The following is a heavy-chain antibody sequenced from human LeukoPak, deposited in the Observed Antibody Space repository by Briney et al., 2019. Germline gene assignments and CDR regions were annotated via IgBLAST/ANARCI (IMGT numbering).Heavy chain of an antibody. CDR1: GGSISSSSYY. D-gene: IGHD1-1*01. J-gene: IGHJ6*03. Sequence: SETLSLTCTVSGGSISSSSYYWGWIRQPPGKGLEWIGSIYYSGSTYYNPSLKSRVTISVDTSKNQFSLKLSSVTAADTAVYYCARVTTAGSYYMDVWGKGTTVTVSS. V-gene: IGHV4-39*01. CDR2: IYYSGST. CDR3: ARVTTAGSYYMDV.